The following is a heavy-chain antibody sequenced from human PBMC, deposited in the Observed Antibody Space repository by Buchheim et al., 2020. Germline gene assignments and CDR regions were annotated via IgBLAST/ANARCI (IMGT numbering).Heavy chain of an antibody. CDR2: SVSASGT. CDR1: GFSFSTYA. CDR3: AKQRTYSGYDQYYFDS. V-gene: IGHV3-23*01. Sequence: EVQLLESGGGLVQPGGRLRLSCAASGFSFSTYAMSWVRQVPGKGLEWVSSVSASGTFYADSVKGRFTISRDNSKNTLSLQLNSLRAEDTAVYYCAKQRTYSGYDQYYFDSWGQGTL. D-gene: IGHD5-12*01. J-gene: IGHJ4*02.